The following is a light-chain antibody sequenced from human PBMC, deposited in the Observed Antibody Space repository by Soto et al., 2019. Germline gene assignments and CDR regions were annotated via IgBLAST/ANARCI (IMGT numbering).Light chain of an antibody. CDR3: ASWAGSLSGHV. V-gene: IGLV1-47*02. CDR1: SSNIGSNF. J-gene: IGLJ1*01. Sequence: QSALTQPPSASGTPGQRVTISCSGSSSNIGSNFVYWYQHLPGTAPKLLIYTNNQRPSGVPDRFSGSKSGTSASLAISGLRSEDEAHYYCASWAGSLSGHVFGTGTKVTVL. CDR2: TNN.